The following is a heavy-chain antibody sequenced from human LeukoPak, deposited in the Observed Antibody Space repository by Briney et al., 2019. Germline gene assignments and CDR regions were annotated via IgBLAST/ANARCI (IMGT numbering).Heavy chain of an antibody. CDR3: ARGRGTTMVRGVITNYFDL. D-gene: IGHD3-10*01. CDR2: IDPNSGGT. J-gene: IGHJ2*01. CDR1: GYTFTAHY. Sequence: EASVKVSFKASGYTFTAHYIHWVRQAPGQGLEWMGWIDPNSGGTNYAQKFLGSVTMTGDTSINTAFMELSRRRSDDTAIYYCARGRGTTMVRGVITNYFDLWGRGSLVTVSS. V-gene: IGHV1-2*02.